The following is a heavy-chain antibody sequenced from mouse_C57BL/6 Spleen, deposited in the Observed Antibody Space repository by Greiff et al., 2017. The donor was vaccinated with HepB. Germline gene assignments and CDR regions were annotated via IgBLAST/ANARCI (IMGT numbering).Heavy chain of an antibody. CDR1: GYTFTDYY. D-gene: IGHD2-5*01. CDR2: IGPGSGST. CDR3: AHAYYSTYFDY. J-gene: IGHJ2*01. V-gene: IGHV1-77*01. Sequence: LQESGAELVKPGASVKISCKASGYTFTDYYINWVKQRPGQGLEWIGKIGPGSGSTYYNEKFKGKATLTADKSSSTAYMQLSSLTSEDSAIYYCAHAYYSTYFDYWGQGTTLTVSS.